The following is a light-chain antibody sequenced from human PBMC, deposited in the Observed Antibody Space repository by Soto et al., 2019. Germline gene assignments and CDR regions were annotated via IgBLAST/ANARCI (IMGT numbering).Light chain of an antibody. CDR3: QQYSYWPPWT. J-gene: IGKJ1*01. V-gene: IGKV1-5*01. CDR1: QGISTW. CDR2: DAS. Sequence: DIQLTQSPYTLSASVGDRVTITCRASQGISTWLAWYQQKPGTAPKLLIYDASSLESGVPSRFSGSGSGTDFTLTISSLQPEDFAIYYCQQYSYWPPWTFGQGTKVDIK.